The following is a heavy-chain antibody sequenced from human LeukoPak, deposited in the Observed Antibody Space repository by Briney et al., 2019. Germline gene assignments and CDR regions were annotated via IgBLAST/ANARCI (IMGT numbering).Heavy chain of an antibody. CDR1: GFTFSSYA. Sequence: GGSLRLSCAASGFTFSSYAMSWVRQAPGKGLEWVSAISGSGGSTYYADSVKGRFTVSRDNSKNTLYLQMNSLRAEDTAVYYCAKKGRHIVATKIDYWGQGTLVTVSS. CDR2: ISGSGGST. CDR3: AKKGRHIVATKIDY. V-gene: IGHV3-23*01. J-gene: IGHJ4*02. D-gene: IGHD5-12*01.